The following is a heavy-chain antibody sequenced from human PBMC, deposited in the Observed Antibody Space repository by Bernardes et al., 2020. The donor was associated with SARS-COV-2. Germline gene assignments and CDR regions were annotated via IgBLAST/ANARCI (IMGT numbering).Heavy chain of an antibody. Sequence: GGSLRLSCAASGFTFRSYWMSWFRQAPGKGLESVANIKEDGSEKNYLDSVKGRFTISRDNAKNSVYLQMNSLRAEDTAVYYCAREGALHCGGDCYSNWFDPWGQGTLVTVSS. CDR3: AREGALHCGGDCYSNWFDP. CDR2: IKEDGSEK. CDR1: GFTFRSYW. V-gene: IGHV3-7*01. J-gene: IGHJ5*02. D-gene: IGHD2-21*02.